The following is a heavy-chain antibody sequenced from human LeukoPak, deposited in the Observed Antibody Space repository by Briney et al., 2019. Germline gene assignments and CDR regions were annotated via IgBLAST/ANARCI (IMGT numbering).Heavy chain of an antibody. CDR2: ISYDGSNK. CDR1: GFTFSSYA. D-gene: IGHD3-10*01. V-gene: IGHV3-30*04. J-gene: IGHJ6*03. CDR3: ARETIEVRGVIYYYYMDV. Sequence: GGSLRLSCAASGFTFSSYAMHWVRQAPGKGLEWVAVISYDGSNKYYADSVKGRFTISRDNSKNTLYLQMNSLRAEDTAVYYCARETIEVRGVIYYYYMDVWGKGTTVTISS.